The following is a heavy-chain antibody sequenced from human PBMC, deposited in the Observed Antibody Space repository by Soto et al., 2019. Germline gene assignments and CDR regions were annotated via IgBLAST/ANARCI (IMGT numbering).Heavy chain of an antibody. CDR1: GGSISSYY. Sequence: SETLSLTCTVPGGSISSYYWSWIRQPAGKGLEWIGRIYTSGSTNYNPSLKSRVTMSVDTSKNQFSLKLSSVTAADTAVYYCAREIYDFWSGYYYYYYGMDVWGQGTTVTVSS. CDR3: AREIYDFWSGYYYYYYGMDV. CDR2: IYTSGST. J-gene: IGHJ6*02. V-gene: IGHV4-4*07. D-gene: IGHD3-3*01.